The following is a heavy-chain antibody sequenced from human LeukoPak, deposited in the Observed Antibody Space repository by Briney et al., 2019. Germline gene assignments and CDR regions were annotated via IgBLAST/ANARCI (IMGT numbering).Heavy chain of an antibody. Sequence: GGSLRLSCAASGFTFSSYAMSWVRQAPGKGLEWVSAISGSGGYTYYADSVKGRFTISRDNSKNTLYLQMNSLRAEDTAVYYCAKDYYDSSGYWTYAFDIWGQGTMVTVSS. V-gene: IGHV3-23*01. CDR1: GFTFSSYA. D-gene: IGHD3-22*01. CDR3: AKDYYDSSGYWTYAFDI. J-gene: IGHJ3*02. CDR2: ISGSGGYT.